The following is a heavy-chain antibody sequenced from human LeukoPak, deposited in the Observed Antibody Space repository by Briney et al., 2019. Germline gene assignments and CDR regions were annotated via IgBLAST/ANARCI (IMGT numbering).Heavy chain of an antibody. D-gene: IGHD5-12*01. CDR3: ARDSDGVTYSGYDFSLGY. CDR2: INPHSRGT. Sequence: GASVNVSYKPSGYTFTRHYMHWVGQAPRQALEWIGLINPHSRGTNHPQKLQGPVTMNRDTSNSTAYMLLSTLGSDGPSLYYLARDSDGVTYSGYDFSLGYWGQGTLVTVSS. CDR1: GYTFTRHY. V-gene: IGHV1-2*02. J-gene: IGHJ4*02.